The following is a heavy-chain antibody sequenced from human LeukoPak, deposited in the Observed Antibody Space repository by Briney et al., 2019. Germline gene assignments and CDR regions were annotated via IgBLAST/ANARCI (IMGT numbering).Heavy chain of an antibody. CDR1: GYSFTSYW. CDR2: IYPGDSDT. D-gene: IGHD2-15*01. CDR3: ARGRGRGSGGSCDSSPFDY. Sequence: GESLKISCKGSGYSFTSYWIGWVRQMPGKGLEWMGIIYPGDSDTRYSPSFQGQVTISADKSISTAYLQWSSLKASDTAMYYCARGRGRGSGGSCDSSPFDYWGQGTLVTVSS. J-gene: IGHJ4*02. V-gene: IGHV5-51*01.